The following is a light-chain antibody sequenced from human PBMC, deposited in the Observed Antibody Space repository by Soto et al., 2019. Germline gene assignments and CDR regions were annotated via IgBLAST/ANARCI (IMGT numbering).Light chain of an antibody. CDR3: SSYTSSATLV. CDR1: SSDVGDYNY. Sequence: QSVLTQPASVSGSPGQSITISCTATSSDVGDYNYVSWYQQYPGKAPKLVIYEVFNRPSGVSHRFSGSKSDNTASLIISGLQTEDEADYYCSSYTSSATLVFGGGPKLTVL. J-gene: IGLJ2*01. CDR2: EVF. V-gene: IGLV2-14*01.